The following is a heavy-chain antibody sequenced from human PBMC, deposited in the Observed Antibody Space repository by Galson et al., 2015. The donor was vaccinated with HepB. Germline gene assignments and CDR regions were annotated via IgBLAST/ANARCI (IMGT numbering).Heavy chain of an antibody. D-gene: IGHD4-11*01. V-gene: IGHV3-7*01. J-gene: IGHJ4*02. CDR3: ARVRSPDDNSKYRPMDH. CDR2: INQDGSEK. CDR1: GFNFSRYW. Sequence: SLRLSCAASGFNFSRYWMTWVRQAPGKGLEWVTNINQDGSEKDYVDAVEGRFTISRDNAQKSLCLQMDSLRVEDTAVYYCARVRSPDDNSKYRPMDHWGQGTLVTVSS.